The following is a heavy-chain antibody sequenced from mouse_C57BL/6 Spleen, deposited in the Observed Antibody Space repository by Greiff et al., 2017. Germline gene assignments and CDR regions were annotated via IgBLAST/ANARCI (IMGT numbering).Heavy chain of an antibody. CDR1: GYTFTSYW. V-gene: IGHV1-55*01. CDR2: IYPGSGST. Sequence: VQLQQPGAELVKPGASVKMSCKASGYTFTSYWITWVKQRPGQGLEWIGDIYPGSGSTNYNEKFKSKATLTVDPSSSTAYMQLSSLTSEDSAVYYCARIENSFLYFDYWGQGTTLTVSS. CDR3: ARIENSFLYFDY. D-gene: IGHD3-1*01. J-gene: IGHJ2*01.